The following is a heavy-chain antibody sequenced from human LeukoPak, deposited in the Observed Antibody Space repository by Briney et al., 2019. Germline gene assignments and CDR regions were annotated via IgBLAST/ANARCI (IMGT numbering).Heavy chain of an antibody. CDR1: GITFRRYA. CDR2: ISGSGGST. J-gene: IGHJ4*02. CDR3: AIFITMVRGVNDY. V-gene: IGHV3-23*01. D-gene: IGHD3-10*01. Sequence: GSLRLSWSAFGITFRRYAMSWVRQAPGEGLEWVSAISGSGGSTYYADSVKCRFTISRDNSKNTLYLQMNSLRAEDTAVYYCAIFITMVRGVNDYWGQGTLVTVSS.